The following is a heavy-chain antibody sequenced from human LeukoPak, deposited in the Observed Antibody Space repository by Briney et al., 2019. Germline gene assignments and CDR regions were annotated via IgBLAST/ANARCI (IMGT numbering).Heavy chain of an antibody. CDR2: INSDGSST. D-gene: IGHD6-19*01. V-gene: IGHV3-74*01. CDR3: ARDDGWLDFDY. CDR1: GFTFSSYW. J-gene: IGHJ4*02. Sequence: GGSLRLSCAASGFTFSSYWMHWVRQAPGKGLLWVSRINSDGSSTSYADSVKGRFTISRDNAKNTLYLQMNSLRAEDTAVYYCARDDGWLDFDYWGQGTLVTVSS.